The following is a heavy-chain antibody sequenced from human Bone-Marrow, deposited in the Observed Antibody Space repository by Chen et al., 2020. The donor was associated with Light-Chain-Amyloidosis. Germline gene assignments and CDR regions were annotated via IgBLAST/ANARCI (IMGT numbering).Heavy chain of an antibody. CDR2: LSYDGNSK. J-gene: IGHJ4*02. CDR3: ARVSFERGGPARPPGDS. CDR1: GFTFSNYG. V-gene: IGHV3-30-3*01. Sequence: QVQLVESGGGVVQPGRSLRLSCAASGFTFSNYGMHWVRQTPGKGLEWGAVLSYDGNSKYYADSVKGRFTISRDSSKNTLYLQMNSLRAEDTAVYYCARVSFERGGPARPPGDSWGQGTLVTVSS. D-gene: IGHD6-6*01.